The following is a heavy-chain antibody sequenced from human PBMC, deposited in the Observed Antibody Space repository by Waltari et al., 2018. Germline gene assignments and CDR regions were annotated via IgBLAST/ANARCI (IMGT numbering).Heavy chain of an antibody. CDR2: IYTSVST. V-gene: IGHV4-4*09. CDR3: ARSLMVRGVIPFDY. CDR1: GGSISSYY. J-gene: IGHJ4*02. Sequence: QVQLQESGPGLVKPSETLSLTCTVSGGSISSYYWSWIRQPPGKGLEWIGYIYTSVSTNYNPSLKSRVTISVDTSKNQFSLKLSSVTAADTAVYYCARSLMVRGVIPFDYWGQGTLVTVSS. D-gene: IGHD3-10*01.